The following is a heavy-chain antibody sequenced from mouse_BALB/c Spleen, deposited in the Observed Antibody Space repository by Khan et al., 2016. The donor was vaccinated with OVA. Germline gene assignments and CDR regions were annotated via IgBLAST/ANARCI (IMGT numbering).Heavy chain of an antibody. D-gene: IGHD2-10*01. J-gene: IGHJ4*01. CDR3: ARRSYYGNPYAMDE. V-gene: IGHV1S136*01. CDR1: GYTFTSYV. CDR2: INPYNDGT. Sequence: EVQLQQSGPELVKPGASVKMSCKASGYTFTSYVMHWVKQKPGQGLEWIGYINPYNDGTKYNEKFKGKATLTSDKSSSTAYMELSSLTSEDSAVYGCARRSYYGNPYAMDEWGQGTSVTVSS.